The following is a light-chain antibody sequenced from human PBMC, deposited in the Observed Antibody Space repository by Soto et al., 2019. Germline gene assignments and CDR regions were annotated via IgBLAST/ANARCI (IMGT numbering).Light chain of an antibody. CDR1: SSDIGRYDY. J-gene: IGLJ1*01. CDR3: SSFASTNNYV. V-gene: IGLV2-8*01. Sequence: QSALTQPPSASGSPGQSVTISCTGTSSDIGRYDYVSWYQQHPGKAPKLLIYEVNKRPSGVPDRFSGSKSGSSASLTVSGLQSEDEADYYCSSFASTNNYVFGTGTKVTVL. CDR2: EVN.